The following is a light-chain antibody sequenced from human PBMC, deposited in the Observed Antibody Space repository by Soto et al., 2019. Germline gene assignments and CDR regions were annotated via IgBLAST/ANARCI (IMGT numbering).Light chain of an antibody. CDR2: EAS. J-gene: IGKJ5*01. CDR1: QVISRW. CDR3: QQFNSYPTT. V-gene: IGKV1-5*01. Sequence: DIQMAQSPSSLSASVGDAVTIPWRASQVISRWLTWYPQKPGNAPKLLIYEASSLQSGVPSRFSGSGSRTEFTLTISGLQPDDFAIYYCQQFNSYPTTFGQGTRWRL.